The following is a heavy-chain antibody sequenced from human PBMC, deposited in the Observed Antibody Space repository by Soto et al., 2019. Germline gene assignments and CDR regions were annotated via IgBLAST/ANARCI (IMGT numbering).Heavy chain of an antibody. V-gene: IGHV3-9*01. CDR3: AKDTGPN. CDR2: ISWNSNTI. CDR1: GFTFDNYA. Sequence: EVQLVESGGGLVQPGRSLRLSCAASGFTFDNYAMHWVRQAPGKGLEWVSGISWNSNTIAYADSVKHRSTTSRDNAKKALYLQMNSLRAEDTAFYYCAKDTGPNWGQGTRVTVSS. J-gene: IGHJ4*02.